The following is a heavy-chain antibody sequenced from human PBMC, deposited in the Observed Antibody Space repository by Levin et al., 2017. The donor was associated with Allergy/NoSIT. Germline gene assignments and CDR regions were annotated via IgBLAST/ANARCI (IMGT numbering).Heavy chain of an antibody. CDR1: GASISGYY. J-gene: IGHJ4*02. D-gene: IGHD3-16*01. CDR2: IDNSGST. CDR3: ARTPGGYEFDY. Sequence: SQTLSLTCAVSGASISGYYWSWIRQPPGKGLEWIGYIDNSGSTNYNPSLKSRVTISVDTSKNLFSLNLNPVTVTDTAVYYCARTPGGYEFDYWGQGTLVTVS. V-gene: IGHV4-59*01.